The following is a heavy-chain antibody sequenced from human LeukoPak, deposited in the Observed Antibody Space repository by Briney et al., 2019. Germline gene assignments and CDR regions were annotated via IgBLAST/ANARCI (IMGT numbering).Heavy chain of an antibody. V-gene: IGHV3-23*01. CDR1: GFTFSSYA. Sequence: QSGGSLRLSCAASGFTFSSYAMSWVRQAPGKGLEWVSAISGSGGSTYYADSVKGRFTISRDNSKNTLYLQMNSLRAEDAAVYYCAKHSRGWPPADNWFDPWGQGTLVTVSS. J-gene: IGHJ5*02. CDR2: ISGSGGST. D-gene: IGHD3-10*01. CDR3: AKHSRGWPPADNWFDP.